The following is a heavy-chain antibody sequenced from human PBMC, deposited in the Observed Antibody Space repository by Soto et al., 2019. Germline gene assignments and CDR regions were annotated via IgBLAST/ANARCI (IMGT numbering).Heavy chain of an antibody. CDR3: AKIVVVITVRGAFDI. CDR2: ISYDGSNK. Sequence: QVQLVESGGGVVQPGRSLRLSCAASGFTFSSYGMHWVRQAPGKGLEWVAVISYDGSNKYYADSVKGRFTISRDNSKNTLYLQMNSLRAEDTAVYYCAKIVVVITVRGAFDIWGLGTMVTVSS. CDR1: GFTFSSYG. J-gene: IGHJ3*02. D-gene: IGHD3-22*01. V-gene: IGHV3-30*18.